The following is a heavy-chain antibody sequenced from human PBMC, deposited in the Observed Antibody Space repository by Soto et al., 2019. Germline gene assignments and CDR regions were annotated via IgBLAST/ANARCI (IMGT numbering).Heavy chain of an antibody. CDR3: ARNYYNGVWSLEY. CDR2: TRNKANSYTT. V-gene: IGHV3-72*01. J-gene: IGHJ4*02. CDR1: GFSSSDHY. Sequence: PGGSLRLSCAASGFSSSDHYMDWVRQAPGKGLEWVGRTRNKANSYTTEYAASVKGRFTISRDDSKNSLYLQMISLKTEDTAVYFCARNYYNGVWSLEYWGQGTLVTVSS. D-gene: IGHD2-8*01.